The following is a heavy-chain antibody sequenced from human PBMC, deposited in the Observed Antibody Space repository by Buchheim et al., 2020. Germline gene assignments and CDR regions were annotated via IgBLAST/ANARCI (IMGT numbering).Heavy chain of an antibody. J-gene: IGHJ6*02. V-gene: IGHV3-21*01. CDR3: ARDRDMTTVTHYYYYYAMDV. CDR2: ISISSNFI. CDR1: GFTFSSYS. D-gene: IGHD4-17*01. Sequence: EVQLVESGGGLVKPGGSLRLSCAASGFTFSSYSMNWVRQAPGKGLEWVSSISISSNFIYYADSVRGRFTISRDNAMNYLYLQMNSLRAEDTAVYYCARDRDMTTVTHYYYYYAMDVWGQGTT.